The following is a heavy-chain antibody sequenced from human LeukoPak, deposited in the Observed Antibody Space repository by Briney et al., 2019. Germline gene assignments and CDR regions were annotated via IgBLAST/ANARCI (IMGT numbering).Heavy chain of an antibody. Sequence: GGSLRLSCTASGFTFGDYAMSWFRRAPGKGLEWVGFIRSKAYGGTTEYAASVKGRFTISRDDSKSIAYLQMNSLKTEDTAVYYCTRAYSSSSRLGYYFDYWGQGTLVTVSS. J-gene: IGHJ4*02. D-gene: IGHD6-6*01. CDR1: GFTFGDYA. CDR3: TRAYSSSSRLGYYFDY. CDR2: IRSKAYGGTT. V-gene: IGHV3-49*03.